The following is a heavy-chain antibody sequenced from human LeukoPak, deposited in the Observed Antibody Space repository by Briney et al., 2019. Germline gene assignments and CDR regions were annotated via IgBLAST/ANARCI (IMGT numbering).Heavy chain of an antibody. CDR1: GGSIGSYY. CDR3: ARQIASAGTAGFDF. Sequence: SETLSLTCTVSGGSIGSYYWSWIRQPAGKGLEWIGRIYSTGSTNYNPSLKSRVTMSVDTSKNQFSLRLRSVTAADTAVYYCARQIASAGTAGFDFWGQGALVTVSS. D-gene: IGHD6-13*01. V-gene: IGHV4-4*07. CDR2: IYSTGST. J-gene: IGHJ4*02.